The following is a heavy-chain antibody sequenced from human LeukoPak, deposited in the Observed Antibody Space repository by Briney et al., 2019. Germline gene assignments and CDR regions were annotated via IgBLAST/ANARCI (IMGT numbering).Heavy chain of an antibody. D-gene: IGHD4-23*01. Sequence: ASVKVSCEASGGTFSSYAISWVRQAPGQGLEWMGRIIPILGIANYAQKFQGRVTITADKSTSTAYMELSSLRSEDTAVYYCASHGAFLGNGPPGAFDIWGQGTMVTVSS. CDR2: IIPILGIA. V-gene: IGHV1-69*04. CDR3: ASHGAFLGNGPPGAFDI. CDR1: GGTFSSYA. J-gene: IGHJ3*02.